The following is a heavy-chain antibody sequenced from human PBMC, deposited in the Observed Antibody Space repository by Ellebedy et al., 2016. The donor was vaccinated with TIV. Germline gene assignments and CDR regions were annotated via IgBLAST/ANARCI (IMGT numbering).Heavy chain of an antibody. CDR3: AKSALVATISTDY. CDR2: ISGSGGST. D-gene: IGHD5-24*01. Sequence: GESLKISXVASGFTFSSYAMSWVRQAPGKGLEWVSAISGSGGSTYYADSVKGRFTISRDNSKNTLYLQMNSLRAEDTAVYYCAKSALVATISTDYWGQGTLVTVSS. V-gene: IGHV3-23*01. CDR1: GFTFSSYA. J-gene: IGHJ4*02.